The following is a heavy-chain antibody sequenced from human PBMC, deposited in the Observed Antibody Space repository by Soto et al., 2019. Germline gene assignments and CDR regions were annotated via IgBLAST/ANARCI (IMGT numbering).Heavy chain of an antibody. V-gene: IGHV3-23*01. J-gene: IGHJ6*03. CDR3: AKSLVRWGDYYYFMDV. CDR2: ISGAGGIT. CDR1: GFTFSTYV. D-gene: IGHD3-16*01. Sequence: EVQLLESGGDLVQSGGSLRLSCAASGFTFSTYVMTWVRQAPGKGLEWVSTISGAGGITYYADSVKGRFTISRDNSKNTLYLQINSLRAEDTAVYYCAKSLVRWGDYYYFMDVWGKGTTVTVSS.